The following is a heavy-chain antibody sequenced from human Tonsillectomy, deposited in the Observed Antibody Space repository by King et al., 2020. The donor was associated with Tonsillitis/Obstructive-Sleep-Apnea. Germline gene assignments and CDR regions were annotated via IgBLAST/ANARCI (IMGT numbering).Heavy chain of an antibody. Sequence: VQLVESGGGVVQPGRSLRLSCAASGFTFGSYGMHWVRQAPGKGLEWGAVISYDGSNKDYADSVKGRFTISRDNSKNTLYLQMNSLRAEDTAVYYCAKDQGYFDFDYWGQGTLVTVSS. CDR1: GFTFGSYG. D-gene: IGHD2/OR15-2a*01. CDR2: ISYDGSNK. V-gene: IGHV3-30*18. CDR3: AKDQGYFDFDY. J-gene: IGHJ4*02.